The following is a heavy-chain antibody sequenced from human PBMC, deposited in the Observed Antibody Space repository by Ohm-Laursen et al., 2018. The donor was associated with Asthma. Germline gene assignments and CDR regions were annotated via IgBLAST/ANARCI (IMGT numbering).Heavy chain of an antibody. J-gene: IGHJ6*02. CDR1: GYPFTSSV. Sequence: ASVKVSCKASGYPFTSSVMHWVRQAPGQRLEWMGWINAGNGDTKYSQKFQGRVTMTEDTSTDTAYMELSSLRSEDTAVYYCATSPGPKPSIGMDVWGQGTTVTVSS. CDR2: INAGNGDT. V-gene: IGHV1-3*01. D-gene: IGHD1/OR15-1a*01. CDR3: ATSPGPKPSIGMDV.